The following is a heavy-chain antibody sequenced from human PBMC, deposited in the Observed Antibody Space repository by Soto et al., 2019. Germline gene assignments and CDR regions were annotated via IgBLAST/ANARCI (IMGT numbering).Heavy chain of an antibody. Sequence: SETLSLTCAVSGGSISSSNWWSWVRQPPGKGLEWIGEIYHSGSTNYNPSLKSRVTISVDKSKNQFSLKLSSVTAADTAVYYCARVAYGSGSYDWFDPCGQGTLVTVSS. CDR3: ARVAYGSGSYDWFDP. CDR2: IYHSGST. D-gene: IGHD3-10*01. CDR1: GGSISSSNW. J-gene: IGHJ5*02. V-gene: IGHV4-4*02.